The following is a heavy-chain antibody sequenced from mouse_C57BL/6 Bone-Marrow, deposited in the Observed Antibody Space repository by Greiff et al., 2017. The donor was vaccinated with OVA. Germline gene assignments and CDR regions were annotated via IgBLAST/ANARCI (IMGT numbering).Heavy chain of an antibody. CDR2: IYPSDSDT. J-gene: IGHJ4*01. V-gene: IGHV1-61*01. CDR1: GYTFTSYW. D-gene: IGHD6-1*01. Sequence: QLQQPGAELVRPGSSVKLSCKASGYTFTSYWMAWVKQRPGHGLDWIGNIYPSDSDTHYNQKFKDKATLTVDKSSSTAYMQLSSLTSEDSAVYYCARSSVDYYAMDYWGQGTSVTVSS. CDR3: ARSSVDYYAMDY.